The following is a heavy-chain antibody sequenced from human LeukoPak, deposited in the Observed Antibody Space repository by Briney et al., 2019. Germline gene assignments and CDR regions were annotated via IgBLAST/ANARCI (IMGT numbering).Heavy chain of an antibody. CDR1: GYSISSGYW. CDR3: ARLRNGMVVLKLAVIVDF. D-gene: IGHD3-10*01. CDR2: LFSGGNT. V-gene: IGHV4-38-2*02. Sequence: SETLSLTCSVSGYSISSGYWWGWIRQPPGKALEWIGSLFSGGNTYYNPSLKRRLTISVDTSKNQFSLRLNSMTAADTAIYYCARLRNGMVVLKLAVIVDFWGQGALVTVSS. J-gene: IGHJ4*02.